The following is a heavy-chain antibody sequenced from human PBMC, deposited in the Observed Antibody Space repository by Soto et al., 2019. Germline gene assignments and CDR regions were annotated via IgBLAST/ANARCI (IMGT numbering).Heavy chain of an antibody. CDR1: GGSISSSNW. CDR2: IYHSGST. J-gene: IGHJ6*02. Sequence: QVQLQESGPGLVKPSGTLSLTCAVSGGSISSSNWWSWVRQPPGKGLEWIGEIYHSGSTNYNPSLKSRVTISVDKANNQCSLKLSSVTAADTAVYYCARRGDCTNGVCYYGMDVWGQGTTVTVSS. D-gene: IGHD2-8*01. CDR3: ARRGDCTNGVCYYGMDV. V-gene: IGHV4-4*02.